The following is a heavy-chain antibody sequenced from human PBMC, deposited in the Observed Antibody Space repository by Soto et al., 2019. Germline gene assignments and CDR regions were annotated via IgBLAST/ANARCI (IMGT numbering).Heavy chain of an antibody. J-gene: IGHJ4*02. D-gene: IGHD1-7*01. CDR1: GYSLTSGYH. Sequence: PSETLSLTCGVSGYSLTSGYHWGWIRQPPGKGLEWIGTIYHSGTTYYNPSLMSRVTISLDKSENQFSLKVTSLTAADTAVYYCASRDPGTSVDYWGQGTLVTVSS. CDR2: IYHSGTT. CDR3: ASRDPGTSVDY. V-gene: IGHV4-38-2*01.